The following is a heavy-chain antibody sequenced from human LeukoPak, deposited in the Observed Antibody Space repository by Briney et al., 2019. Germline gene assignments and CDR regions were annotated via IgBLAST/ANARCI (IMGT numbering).Heavy chain of an antibody. J-gene: IGHJ5*02. CDR3: ARDAPYCGGDCLT. CDR2: IYSGGST. V-gene: IGHV3-53*01. Sequence: PGWSLRLSCAASGFTVSSNYMSWVRQAPGKGLEWVAVIYSGGSTYYADSVKGRFTISRDNSKNTLYLQMNSLRAEDTAVHYCARDAPYCGGDCLTWGQGTLVTVSS. D-gene: IGHD2-21*02. CDR1: GFTVSSNY.